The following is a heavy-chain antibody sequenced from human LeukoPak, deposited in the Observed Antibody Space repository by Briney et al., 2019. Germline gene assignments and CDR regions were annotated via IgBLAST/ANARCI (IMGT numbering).Heavy chain of an antibody. Sequence: SETLSLTCTVSGGSISSYYWSWLRQPPGKGLEWFGYIYYSGRTNYNPSLKSRVTISVDTSKNQFSLQLSSVTAADTAVYYCARHSRDGYRIADYWGQGTLVTVSS. CDR2: IYYSGRT. V-gene: IGHV4-59*01. J-gene: IGHJ4*02. D-gene: IGHD5-24*01. CDR1: GGSISSYY. CDR3: ARHSRDGYRIADY.